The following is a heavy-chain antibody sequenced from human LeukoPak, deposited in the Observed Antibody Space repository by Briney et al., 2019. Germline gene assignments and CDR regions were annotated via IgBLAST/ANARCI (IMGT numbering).Heavy chain of an antibody. Sequence: SETLSLTCAVYGGSFSGYYRSWIRQPPGKGLEWIGEINHSGSTNYNPSLKSRVTISVDTSKNQFSLKLSSVTAADTAVYYCARGSNYYYDSSGYYAQGAEYFQHWGQGTLVTVSS. J-gene: IGHJ1*01. D-gene: IGHD3-22*01. CDR2: INHSGST. CDR1: GGSFSGYY. CDR3: ARGSNYYYDSSGYYAQGAEYFQH. V-gene: IGHV4-34*01.